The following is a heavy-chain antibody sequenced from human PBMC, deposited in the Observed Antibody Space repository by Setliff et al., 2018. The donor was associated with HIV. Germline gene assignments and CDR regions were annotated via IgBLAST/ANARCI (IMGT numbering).Heavy chain of an antibody. CDR3: AKDVARRLAAIGRRGFFDS. V-gene: IGHV3-30*02. Sequence: PRESLKISCEASGFTFSSYAMHWVRQAPGKGLEWVAFLRFDGSNQYYADSVKGRFTISRDNSRNTLYLQMHSLTPEDTAVYYCAKDVARRLAAIGRRGFFDSWGQGTLVTVSS. D-gene: IGHD6-13*01. CDR1: GFTFSSYA. J-gene: IGHJ4*02. CDR2: LRFDGSNQ.